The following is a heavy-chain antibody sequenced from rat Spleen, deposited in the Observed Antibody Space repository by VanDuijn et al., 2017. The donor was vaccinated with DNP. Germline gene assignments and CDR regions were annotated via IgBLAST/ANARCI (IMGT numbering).Heavy chain of an antibody. CDR2: INNAGST. V-gene: IGHV3-3*01. J-gene: IGHJ2*01. CDR1: GYSITRSYR. D-gene: IGHD1-2*01. CDR3: ARSDYSSYIYFDY. Sequence: EVQLQESGPGLVKTSQSLSLTCSVTGYSITRSYRWNWIRKFPGNKLEWMGYINNAGSTTYNPSLKSRSSITRDTSTNQFFLQVNSVITEDTATYYCARSDYSSYIYFDYWGQGVMVTVSS.